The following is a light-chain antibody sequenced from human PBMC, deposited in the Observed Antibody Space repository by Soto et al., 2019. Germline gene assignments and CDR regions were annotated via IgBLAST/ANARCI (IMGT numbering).Light chain of an antibody. V-gene: IGLV2-14*01. CDR3: SSYTRSFTVV. Sequence: QSALTQPASVSGSPGQSITISCTGDSSDVGGYNYVSWFQQHPGKAPKLMIYEVSHRPSGVSHRFSGSKSGTTASLTISGLQAEDEADYYCSSYTRSFTVVFGGGTKLTVL. J-gene: IGLJ2*01. CDR1: SSDVGGYNY. CDR2: EVS.